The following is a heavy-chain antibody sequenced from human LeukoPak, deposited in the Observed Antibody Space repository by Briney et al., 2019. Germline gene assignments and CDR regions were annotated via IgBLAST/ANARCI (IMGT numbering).Heavy chain of an antibody. CDR1: GFTFNYYN. J-gene: IGHJ6*03. CDR2: ITSSGAYI. CDR3: ARDPYSGNYGNYYYYYMDV. V-gene: IGHV3-21*01. D-gene: IGHD1-26*01. Sequence: PGGSLRLSCAASGFTFNYYNMNWVRQAPGKALEWVSSITSSGAYIFYADSVRGRFTISRDNAKDSLYLQMNSLGPEDTAVYYCARDPYSGNYGNYYYYYMDVWGKGTMVTISS.